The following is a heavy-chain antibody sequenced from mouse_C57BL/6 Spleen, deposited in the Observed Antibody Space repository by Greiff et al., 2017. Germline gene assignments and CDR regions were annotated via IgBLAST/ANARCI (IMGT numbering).Heavy chain of an antibody. V-gene: IGHV14-4*01. J-gene: IGHJ3*01. Sequence: EVQLQQSGAELVRPGASVKLSCTASGFNINDDSMHWVKQRPEQGLEWIGGIDPENGDTENASKFQGKATITADKSTNTAYLQLSRLTSEDTAVYYCTTGDSAYWGQGTLVTVSA. CDR3: TTGDSAY. CDR1: GFNINDDS. CDR2: IDPENGDT.